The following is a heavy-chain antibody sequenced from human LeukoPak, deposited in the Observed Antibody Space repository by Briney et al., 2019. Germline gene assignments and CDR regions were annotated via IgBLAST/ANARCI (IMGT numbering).Heavy chain of an antibody. CDR1: GGSFSGYY. CDR3: ARGLARSGWYSR. J-gene: IGHJ4*02. V-gene: IGHV4-34*01. D-gene: IGHD6-19*01. CDR2: INHSGST. Sequence: PSETLSLTCAVYGGSFSGYYWSWIRQPPGKGLEWIGEINHSGSTNYNPSLKSRVTISVDTSKNQFSLKLSPVTAADTAVYYCARGLARSGWYSRWGQGTLVTDSS.